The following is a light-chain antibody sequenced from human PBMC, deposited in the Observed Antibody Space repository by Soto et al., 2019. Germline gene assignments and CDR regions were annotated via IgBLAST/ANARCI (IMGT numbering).Light chain of an antibody. V-gene: IGKV1-5*01. J-gene: IGKJ1*01. CDR3: QQYNSYSPA. CDR1: QSVSGW. CDR2: DAS. Sequence: IRRPKSPYTLSASVGDTVTVACRARQSVSGWLAWYQQKPGEAPKLLIYDASSLHSGVPSRFSGSGSGTEFTLTISSLQPDDFAAYYCQQYNSYSPAFGQGTKVDI.